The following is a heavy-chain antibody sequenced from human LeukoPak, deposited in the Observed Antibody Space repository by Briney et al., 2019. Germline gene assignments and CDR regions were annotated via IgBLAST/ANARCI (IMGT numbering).Heavy chain of an antibody. CDR1: GYSFTVHY. CDR3: ARDHDYGPDY. D-gene: IGHD4/OR15-4a*01. Sequence: ASVKLSCKTSGYSFTVHYLHWLRQAPGQGLEWMGWIKPDSGATTFAQNFQGRVTMTSDTSINTAYMELSSLTSDDTAMYYCARDHDYGPDYWGLGTLVTVSA. V-gene: IGHV1-2*02. CDR2: IKPDSGAT. J-gene: IGHJ4*02.